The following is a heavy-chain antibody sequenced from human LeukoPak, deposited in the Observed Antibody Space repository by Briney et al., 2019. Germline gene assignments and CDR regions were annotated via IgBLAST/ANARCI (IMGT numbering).Heavy chain of an antibody. CDR2: IKQDGSEK. CDR1: GFTFSSYW. CDR3: ASGAESEQQPPGIEYFQH. D-gene: IGHD6-13*01. J-gene: IGHJ1*01. V-gene: IGHV3-7*01. Sequence: GGSLRLSCAASGFTFSSYWMSWVRQAPGKGLEWVANIKQDGSEKYYVDSVKGRFTISRDNAKNSLYLQMNSLRAEDTAVYYCASGAESEQQPPGIEYFQHWGQGTLVTVSS.